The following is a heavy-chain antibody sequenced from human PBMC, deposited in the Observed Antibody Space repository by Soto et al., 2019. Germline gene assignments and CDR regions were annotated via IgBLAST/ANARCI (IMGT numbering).Heavy chain of an antibody. CDR1: GYRFTAYW. CDR2: IFPSDSDT. CDR3: ARKDKSGYFNWFDP. D-gene: IGHD3-22*01. J-gene: IGHJ5*02. V-gene: IGHV5-51*01. Sequence: GESLKISCRTSGYRFTAYWIAWVRQMPGKGLEWMGIIFPSDSDTRYSPSFQGQVTISADRSTSTVFLQWASLKASDTAVYFCARKDKSGYFNWFDPWGQGTLVTVSS.